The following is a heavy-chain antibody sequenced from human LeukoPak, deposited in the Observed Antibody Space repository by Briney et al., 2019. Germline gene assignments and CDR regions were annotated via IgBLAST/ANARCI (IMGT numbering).Heavy chain of an antibody. CDR3: ARGPQQPGYCSNGICYHAEYFQH. D-gene: IGHD2-8*01. CDR2: IYTSGRT. Sequence: SETLSLTCTVSGGSISSYYWSWIRQPAGKGLEWIGRIYTSGRTNYNPSLKSRVTMSVDTSKNQFSLKLSSVTAADTAVYYCARGPQQPGYCSNGICYHAEYFQHWGQGTLVTVSS. V-gene: IGHV4-4*07. J-gene: IGHJ1*01. CDR1: GGSISSYY.